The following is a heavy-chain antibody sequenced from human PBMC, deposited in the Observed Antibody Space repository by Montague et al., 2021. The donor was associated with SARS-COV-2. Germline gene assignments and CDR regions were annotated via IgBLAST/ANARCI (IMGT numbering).Heavy chain of an antibody. CDR1: GFTFSSYA. Sequence: SLRLSCAASGFTFSSYAMSWVRQAPGKGLEWVSSISSSSSYIYYADSVKGRFTISRDNAKNSLYLQMNSLRAEDTAVYYCARDPLDYGLWSSGSYYNAYYYYGMDVWGQGTTVTVSS. J-gene: IGHJ6*02. V-gene: IGHV3-21*01. CDR2: ISSSSSYI. CDR3: ARDPLDYGLWSSGSYYNAYYYYGMDV. D-gene: IGHD3-10*01.